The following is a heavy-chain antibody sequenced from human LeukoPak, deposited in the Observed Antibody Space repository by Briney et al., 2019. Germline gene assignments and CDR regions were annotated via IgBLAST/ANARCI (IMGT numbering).Heavy chain of an antibody. Sequence: PSEALSLTCTVSGVSISSYYWSWIRQPPGKGLEWIGYIYYSGSTNYNPSLKSRVTISLDTSKNQFSLKLSSVTAADTAVYYCARALLPGCMDVWGQGTTVTVSS. J-gene: IGHJ6*02. CDR1: GVSISSYY. CDR2: IYYSGST. D-gene: IGHD3-10*01. V-gene: IGHV4-59*08. CDR3: ARALLPGCMDV.